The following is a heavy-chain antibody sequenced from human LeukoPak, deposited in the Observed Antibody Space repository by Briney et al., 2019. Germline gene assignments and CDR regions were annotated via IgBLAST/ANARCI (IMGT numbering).Heavy chain of an antibody. D-gene: IGHD5-18*01. CDR1: GYTFTSYG. Sequence: GASVKVSCEASGYTFTSYGISWVRQAPGQGLEWMGWISAYNGNTNYAQKLQGRVTMTTDTSTSTAYMELRSLRSDDTAVYYCARSAATAMVTYYFDYWGQGTLVTVSS. V-gene: IGHV1-18*01. CDR2: ISAYNGNT. J-gene: IGHJ4*02. CDR3: ARSAATAMVTYYFDY.